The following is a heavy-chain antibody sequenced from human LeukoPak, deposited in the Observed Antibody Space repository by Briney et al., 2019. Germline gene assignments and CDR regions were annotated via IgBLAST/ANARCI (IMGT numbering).Heavy chain of an antibody. J-gene: IGHJ5*02. Sequence: PSQTLSLTCTVSGGSVISGSYYWSWIRQPAGKGVEWIGRIYTTGSTNYNPSLKSRVTIPIDTSKNQFFLKLSSVTAADTAVYYCVRDHTILRFDPWGQGTLVTVSS. CDR2: IYTTGST. CDR3: VRDHTILRFDP. V-gene: IGHV4-61*02. CDR1: GGSVISGSYY. D-gene: IGHD2/OR15-2a*01.